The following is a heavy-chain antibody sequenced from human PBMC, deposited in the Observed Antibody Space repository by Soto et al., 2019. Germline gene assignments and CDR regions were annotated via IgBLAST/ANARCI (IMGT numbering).Heavy chain of an antibody. D-gene: IGHD3-10*01. V-gene: IGHV4-34*01. CDR3: ARDPYYYGSGSYYPGQYYFDY. J-gene: IGHJ4*02. CDR1: GGSFSGYY. Sequence: SETLSLTCAVYGGSFSGYYWSWIRQPPGKGLEWIGEINHSGSTNYNPSLKSRVTISVDTSKNQFSLKLSSVTAADTAVYYCARDPYYYGSGSYYPGQYYFDYWGQGTLITVS. CDR2: INHSGST.